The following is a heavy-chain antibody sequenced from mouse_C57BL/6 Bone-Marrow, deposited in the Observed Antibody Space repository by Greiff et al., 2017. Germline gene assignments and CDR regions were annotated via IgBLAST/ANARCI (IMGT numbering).Heavy chain of an antibody. CDR3: ARRYIYYDCEDWDYYAMDY. J-gene: IGHJ4*01. Sequence: QVTLKESGPGILQSSQTLSLTCSSSGFSLSTSGMGVSWIRQPSGKGLEWLAHIYWDDDKRYNPSLKSRLTISKDTSRNQVFLKITSVDTADTATYYCARRYIYYDCEDWDYYAMDYWGQGTSVTVSS. D-gene: IGHD2-4*01. CDR1: GFSLSTSGMG. V-gene: IGHV8-12*01. CDR2: IYWDDDK.